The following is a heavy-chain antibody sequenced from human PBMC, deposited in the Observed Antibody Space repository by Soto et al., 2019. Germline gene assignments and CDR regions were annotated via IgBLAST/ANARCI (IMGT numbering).Heavy chain of an antibody. CDR2: IIPIFGTA. V-gene: IGHV1-69*01. J-gene: IGHJ1*01. Sequence: QVQLVQSGAEVKKPGSSVKVSCKASGGTFSSYAISWVRQAPGPGLEWVGGIIPIFGTANYAQKFQGRVTITADESTSTAYMELSSLRSEDTAVYYCARVRGGGDWPEYFQHWGQGTLVTVSS. CDR1: GGTFSSYA. D-gene: IGHD2-21*02. CDR3: ARVRGGGDWPEYFQH.